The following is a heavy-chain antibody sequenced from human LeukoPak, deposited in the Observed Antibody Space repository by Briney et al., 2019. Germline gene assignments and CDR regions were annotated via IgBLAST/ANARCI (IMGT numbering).Heavy chain of an antibody. CDR1: GHTFTDYY. D-gene: IGHD3-22*01. CDR2: INPNSGAT. CDR3: ARGEYVISGYRNDAFDI. V-gene: IGHV1-2*02. Sequence: ASVKVSCKAPGHTFTDYYMHLVRQAPGQRLEWMGWINPNSGATKYAQKFQGRVTMTRDTSISTAYMELSRLTSDDTAVYYCARGEYVISGYRNDAFDIWGQGTMVTVSS. J-gene: IGHJ3*02.